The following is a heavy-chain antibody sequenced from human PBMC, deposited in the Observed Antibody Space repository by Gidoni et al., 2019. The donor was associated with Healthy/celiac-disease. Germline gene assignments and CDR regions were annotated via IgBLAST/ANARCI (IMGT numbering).Heavy chain of an antibody. Sequence: QVQLVQSGAEVKKPGASVKVSCKASGYTFTGYYMHWVRQAPGQGLEWMGWINPNSGGTNYAQKFQGWVTMTRDTSISTAYMELSRLRSDDTAVYYCARGDSSSQYYYYYGMDVWGQGTTVTVSS. CDR3: ARGDSSSQYYYYYGMDV. CDR1: GYTFTGYY. D-gene: IGHD6-13*01. V-gene: IGHV1-2*04. CDR2: INPNSGGT. J-gene: IGHJ6*02.